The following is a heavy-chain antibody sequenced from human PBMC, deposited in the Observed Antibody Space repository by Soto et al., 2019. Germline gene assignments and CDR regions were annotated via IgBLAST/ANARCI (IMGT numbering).Heavy chain of an antibody. CDR1: GGTFSSYA. J-gene: IGHJ4*02. V-gene: IGHV1-69*13. CDR2: IIPIFGTA. Sequence: GASVKVSCKASGGTFSSYAISWVRQAPGQGLEWMGGIIPIFGTANYAQKFQGRVTITADESTSTAYMELSSLRSEDTAVYYCARVRSRITMIVVVMKYDPFDYWGQGTLVTVSS. D-gene: IGHD3-22*01. CDR3: ARVRSRITMIVVVMKYDPFDY.